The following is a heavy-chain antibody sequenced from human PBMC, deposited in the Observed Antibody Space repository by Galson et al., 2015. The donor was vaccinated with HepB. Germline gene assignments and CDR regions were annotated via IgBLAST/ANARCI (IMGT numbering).Heavy chain of an antibody. V-gene: IGHV3-30*18. J-gene: IGHJ4*02. CDR2: TSYDGSNK. Sequence: SLRLSCAASGFTFSDYGMHWVRQAPGKGLEWVAVTSYDGSNKYYADSVKGRFTISRDNSKNTLYLQMNSLRAEDTAVYYCAKEGEWELGPSEPDYWGQGTLVTVSS. D-gene: IGHD1-26*01. CDR1: GFTFSDYG. CDR3: AKEGEWELGPSEPDY.